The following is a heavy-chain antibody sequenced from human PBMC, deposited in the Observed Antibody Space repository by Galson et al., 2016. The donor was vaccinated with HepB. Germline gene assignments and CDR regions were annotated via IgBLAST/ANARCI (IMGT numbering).Heavy chain of an antibody. J-gene: IGHJ4*02. CDR3: ATWGFTLGVDH. CDR1: GFTFSRYA. V-gene: IGHV3-30-3*01. Sequence: SLRLSCAASGFTFSRYAMHWVRQAPGTGLEWVAVISDDGNNKKYADSVKGRFTISRDNSEETLYLQMNSLKTEDTAMYYCATWGFTLGVDHWGQGILVTVSS. D-gene: IGHD3-16*01. CDR2: ISDDGNNK.